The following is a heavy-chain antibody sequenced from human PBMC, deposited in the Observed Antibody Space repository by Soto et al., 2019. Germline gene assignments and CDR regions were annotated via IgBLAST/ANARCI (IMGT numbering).Heavy chain of an antibody. CDR1: GFTFSGSA. CDR2: IRNETKSYAT. D-gene: IGHD6-13*01. Sequence: EVPLVESGGGLVQPGGSLKLSCAGSGFTFSGSALHWVRQAPGKGLEWVGRIRNETKSYATAYAASVKGRFTISRDDSKNTVYLQMSGLKTEDTAVYYCMTSIAAAEWGQGTLVTVSS. J-gene: IGHJ4*02. V-gene: IGHV3-73*02. CDR3: MTSIAAAE.